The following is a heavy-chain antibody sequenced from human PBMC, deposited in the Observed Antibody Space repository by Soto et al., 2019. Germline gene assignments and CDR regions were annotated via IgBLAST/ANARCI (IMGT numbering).Heavy chain of an antibody. CDR2: ISAYNGNT. J-gene: IGHJ6*02. V-gene: IGHV1-18*01. CDR1: GYTFTSYG. Sequence: ASVKVSCKASGYTFTSYGISWVRQAPGQGLEWMGWISAYNGNTNYAQKLQGRVTMTTDTSTSTAYMELRSLRSDDTAVYYCAREGWDYYYYYGMDVWGQGTTVTVSS. CDR3: AREGWDYYYYYGMDV. D-gene: IGHD1-26*01.